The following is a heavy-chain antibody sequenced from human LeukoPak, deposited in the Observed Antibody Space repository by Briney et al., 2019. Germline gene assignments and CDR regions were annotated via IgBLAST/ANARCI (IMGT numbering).Heavy chain of an antibody. D-gene: IGHD3-10*01. J-gene: IGHJ4*02. CDR1: GVTFNIFA. CDR2: LSSDGSNR. CDR3: ARQEEGGYYGSGNPLDY. Sequence: PGRSLTLSCAASGVTFNIFAMHWVRQAPGKGLEWVAVLSSDGSNRYYGDSVKGRFTISRDNSKNTLYLQMNSLRAEDTAVYYCARQEEGGYYGSGNPLDYWGQGTLVTVSS. V-gene: IGHV3-30*04.